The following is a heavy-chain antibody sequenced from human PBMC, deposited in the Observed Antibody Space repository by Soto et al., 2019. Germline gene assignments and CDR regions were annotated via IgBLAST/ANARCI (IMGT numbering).Heavy chain of an antibody. V-gene: IGHV1-18*03. J-gene: IGHJ4*02. CDR3: ARDLKAMMDS. Sequence: QVQLVQSGAEVKKPGASVKVSCKASGYTFTSYGISWVRQAPGQGLEWMGWISVDYGNPNYALKSVGRGTVTTDTATSTVYLELRSVGSDGMAVECFARDLKAMMDSWGPGTGVSVSS. CDR1: GYTFTSYG. CDR2: ISVDYGNP. D-gene: IGHD3-16*01.